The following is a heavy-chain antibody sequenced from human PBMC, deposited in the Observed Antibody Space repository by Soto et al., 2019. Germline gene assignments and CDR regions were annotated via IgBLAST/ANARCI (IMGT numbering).Heavy chain of an antibody. CDR3: ARDSRNYYYYMDV. Sequence: EVQLVECGGGLVQPGGSLRLSCAASGFTFSSYNMNWVRQAPGKGLEWISDISLSSSTIFYADSVKGRFTISRDNAKNSLYLQTNSLRAEDTAVSYCARDSRNYYYYMDVWGKLTTVTVSS. CDR1: GFTFSSYN. V-gene: IGHV3-48*01. J-gene: IGHJ6*03. CDR2: ISLSSSTI.